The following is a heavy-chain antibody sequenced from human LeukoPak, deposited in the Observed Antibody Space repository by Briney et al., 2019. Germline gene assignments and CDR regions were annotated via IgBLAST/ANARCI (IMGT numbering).Heavy chain of an antibody. J-gene: IGHJ4*02. V-gene: IGHV3-15*01. CDR1: GFTFSNAW. CDR3: TSLVPAASFDY. D-gene: IGHD2-2*01. Sequence: GGSLRLSCAASGFTFSNAWMSCVRQAPGKGQEWVGRIKSKTDGGTTDYAAPVKGRFTISRDDSKNTLYLQMNSLKTEDTAVYYCTSLVPAASFDYWGQGTLVTVSS. CDR2: IKSKTDGGTT.